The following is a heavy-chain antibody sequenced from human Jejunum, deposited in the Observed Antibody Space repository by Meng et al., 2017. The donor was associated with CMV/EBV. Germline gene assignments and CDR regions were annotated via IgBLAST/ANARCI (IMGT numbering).Heavy chain of an antibody. CDR1: GYTFTNNL. CDR3: ARRSSNYYGFDS. V-gene: IGHV1-46*01. CDR2: LNPTGGFT. Sequence: QVQLVQSGAEVKKPGASVKVSCKASGYTFTNNLIHWLRQAPGQGLEWMGVLNPTGGFTTYAQKFQGRVTMTRDTSTSTVYMDLSSLKSEDTAIYYCARRSSNYYGFDSWGQGTLVTVSS. D-gene: IGHD3-22*01. J-gene: IGHJ4*02.